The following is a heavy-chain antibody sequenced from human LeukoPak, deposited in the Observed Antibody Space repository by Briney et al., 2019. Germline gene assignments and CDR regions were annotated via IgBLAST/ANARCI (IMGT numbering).Heavy chain of an antibody. CDR2: IYYSGST. Sequence: PSETLSLTCTGSGGSISSYYWSWIRQPPGKGLEWIGYIYYSGSTNYNPSLKSRVTISVDTSKNQFSLKLTSVTAADTAVYYCATAHSGGRILGDWGQGTLVTVSS. J-gene: IGHJ4*02. V-gene: IGHV4-59*01. CDR3: ATAHSGGRILGD. D-gene: IGHD6-19*01. CDR1: GGSISSYY.